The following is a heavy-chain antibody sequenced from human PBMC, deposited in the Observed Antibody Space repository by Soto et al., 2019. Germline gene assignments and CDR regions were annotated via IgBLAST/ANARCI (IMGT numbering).Heavy chain of an antibody. V-gene: IGHV1-69*02. CDR1: GGTFSSYT. D-gene: IGHD2-15*01. Sequence: QVQLVQSGAEVKKPGSSVKVSCKASGGTFSSYTISWVRQAPGQGLEWMGRIIPILGIANYTQKFQGRVTITADKSTSTAYMELSSLRSEDTAVYYCARGSGGTVTTFDYWGQGTLVTVSS. CDR2: IIPILGIA. J-gene: IGHJ4*02. CDR3: ARGSGGTVTTFDY.